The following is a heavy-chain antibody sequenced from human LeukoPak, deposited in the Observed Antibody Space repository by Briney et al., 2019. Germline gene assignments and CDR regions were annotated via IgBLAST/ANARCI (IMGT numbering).Heavy chain of an antibody. Sequence: GGSLRLSCVASGLTLSSYGMKWVRQAPGKGLEWVSYFSSSGDTIYYADSVKGRFTISRDSAKNSLNLQMNSLRVEDTARYYCARMSRGSYFDDYWGQGTLVSVSS. D-gene: IGHD3-10*01. J-gene: IGHJ4*02. CDR2: FSSSGDTI. CDR3: ARMSRGSYFDDY. CDR1: GLTLSSYG. V-gene: IGHV3-48*03.